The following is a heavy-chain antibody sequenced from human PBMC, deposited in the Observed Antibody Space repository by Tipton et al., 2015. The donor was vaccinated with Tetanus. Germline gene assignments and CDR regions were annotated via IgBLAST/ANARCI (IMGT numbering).Heavy chain of an antibody. J-gene: IGHJ4*02. CDR3: ASSPTTYYYDSSGYKN. D-gene: IGHD3-22*01. CDR1: GFTFSSYA. CDR2: ISGSGGST. Sequence: SLRLSCAASGFTFSSYAMSWVRQAPGKGLEWVSAISGSGGSTYYADSVKGRFTISRDNAKNSLYLQMNSLRDEDTAVYYCASSPTTYYYDSSGYKNWGQGTLVTVSS. V-gene: IGHV3-23*01.